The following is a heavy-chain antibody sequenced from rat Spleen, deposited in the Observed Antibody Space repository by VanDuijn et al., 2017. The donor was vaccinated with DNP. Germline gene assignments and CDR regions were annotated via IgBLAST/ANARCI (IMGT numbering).Heavy chain of an antibody. CDR3: TRAPYGSWALDA. D-gene: IGHD1-3*01. CDR2: ISSGGRT. J-gene: IGHJ4*01. V-gene: IGHV2-19*01. Sequence: QVQLKESGPGLVQPSQTLSLTCTVSGFSLTDYSVHWVRQPPGKGLEWIAAISSGGRTYSNSVLKSRLSISRDTSKSQVFLQMDSLQTEETAIYFCTRAPYGSWALDAWGQGTSVTVSS. CDR1: GFSLTDYS.